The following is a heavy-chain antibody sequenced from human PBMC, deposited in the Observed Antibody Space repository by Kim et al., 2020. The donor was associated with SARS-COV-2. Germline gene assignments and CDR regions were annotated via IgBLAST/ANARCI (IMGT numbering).Heavy chain of an antibody. Sequence: GESLKISCAVSGFSFTGHWITWVRRLPGKGLEWMARIDPSESYTNYNPSFQGHVVLSADKSISTPYLQWSSLKASDTAIYFCARQYRDGYTYYFDYWGQG. J-gene: IGHJ4*02. D-gene: IGHD5-12*01. V-gene: IGHV5-10-1*01. CDR3: ARQYRDGYTYYFDY. CDR2: IDPSESYT. CDR1: GFSFTGHW.